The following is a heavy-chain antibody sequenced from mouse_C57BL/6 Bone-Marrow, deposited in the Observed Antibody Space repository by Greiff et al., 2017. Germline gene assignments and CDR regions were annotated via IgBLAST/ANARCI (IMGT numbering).Heavy chain of an antibody. CDR2: IYPRDGST. V-gene: IGHV1-78*01. Sequence: QVQLQQSDAELVKPGASVKISCKVSGYTFTDHTIHWMKQRPEQGLEWIGYIYPRDGSTKYNEKFKGKATLTADKSSSTAYMQLNSLTSEDSAVXFCARGRPITTVVAGDYFDYWGQGTTLTVSS. CDR1: GYTFTDHT. J-gene: IGHJ2*01. CDR3: ARGRPITTVVAGDYFDY. D-gene: IGHD1-1*01.